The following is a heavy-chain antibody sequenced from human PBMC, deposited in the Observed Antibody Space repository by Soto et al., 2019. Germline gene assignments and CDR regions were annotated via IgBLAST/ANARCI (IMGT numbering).Heavy chain of an antibody. D-gene: IGHD3-22*01. J-gene: IGHJ6*02. Sequence: QVQLVQSGAEVKKPGSSVKVSCEASGGTFSNYAISWVRRAPGQGLEWMGGIIPIFDTANYAQKFQGRVTFTADESTSTGYMELSSLRSEDTAVYYCARDFYVSSAYTTDAALNYYYYGLDVWGQGITVTVSS. CDR2: IIPIFDTA. CDR3: ARDFYVSSAYTTDAALNYYYYGLDV. CDR1: GGTFSNYA. V-gene: IGHV1-69*01.